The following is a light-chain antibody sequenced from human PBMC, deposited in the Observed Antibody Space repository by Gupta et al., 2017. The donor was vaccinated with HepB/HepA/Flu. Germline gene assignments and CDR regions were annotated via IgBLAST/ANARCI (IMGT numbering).Light chain of an antibody. V-gene: IGLV1-44*01. J-gene: IGLJ3*02. Sequence: QSVLPPPPAAPGPPGQRVTISCSGSSPDIGSNTVNWYQPHPGTAPKLLMYSDNRRPSGVPDRFSGSKSGTSATLTIIGLQAEDEADYYCAASDDSRNGQVFGGGTKLTVL. CDR2: SDN. CDR1: SPDIGSNT. CDR3: AASDDSRNGQV.